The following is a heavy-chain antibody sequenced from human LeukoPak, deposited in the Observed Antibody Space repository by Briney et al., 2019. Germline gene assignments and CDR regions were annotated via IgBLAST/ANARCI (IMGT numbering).Heavy chain of an antibody. V-gene: IGHV3-7*03. CDR3: ATDSGWFDP. CDR2: IKYDGSEK. D-gene: IGHD1-14*01. Sequence: GGSLRLSCAASGFTFIESWMTWVRQAPGKGLEWVANIKYDGSEKYYVDSVKGRFTISRDSSKNTLYLQMNSLRADDTAVYYCATDSGWFDPWGQGTLVTVSS. J-gene: IGHJ5*02. CDR1: GFTFIESW.